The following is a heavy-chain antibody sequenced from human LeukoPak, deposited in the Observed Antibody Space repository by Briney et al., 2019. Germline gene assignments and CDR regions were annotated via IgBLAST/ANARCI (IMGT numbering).Heavy chain of an antibody. V-gene: IGHV1-18*01. D-gene: IGHD2-2*01. Sequence: GASVKVSCKTSGYTFISYGISWVRQAPGQGLEWMGWISAYNGNTNYAQNLQGRLTMTTDTSTSTAYMELRSLISDDTAVYYCARDGNYGVVVPAATDYGMDVWGKGPRSPSPQ. CDR2: ISAYNGNT. J-gene: IGHJ6*01. CDR3: ARDGNYGVVVPAATDYGMDV. CDR1: GYTFISYG.